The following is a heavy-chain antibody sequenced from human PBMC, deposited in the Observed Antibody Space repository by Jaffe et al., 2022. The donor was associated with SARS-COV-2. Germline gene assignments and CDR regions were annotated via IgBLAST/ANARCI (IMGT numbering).Heavy chain of an antibody. CDR1: GFTFSSYS. CDR3: ARVQRWQNTYYYYYMDV. D-gene: IGHD1-1*01. CDR2: ISSSSSYI. J-gene: IGHJ6*03. V-gene: IGHV3-21*01. Sequence: EVQLVESGGGLVKPGGSLRLSCAASGFTFSSYSMNWVRQAPGKGLEWVSSISSSSSYIYYADSVKGRFTISRDNAKNSLYLQMNSLRAEDTAVYYCARVQRWQNTYYYYYMDVWGKGTTVTVSS.